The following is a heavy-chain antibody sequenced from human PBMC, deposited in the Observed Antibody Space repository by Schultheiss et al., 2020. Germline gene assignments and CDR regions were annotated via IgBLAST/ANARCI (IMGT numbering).Heavy chain of an antibody. CDR2: IYYSGST. V-gene: IGHV4-34*01. CDR3: ARYYDFWSAARYLDV. J-gene: IGHJ6*02. CDR1: GGSFSGYY. D-gene: IGHD3-3*01. Sequence: SETLSLTCAVYGGSFSGYYWSWIRQPPGKGLEWIGSIYYSGSTYYNPSLKSRVTISVDTSKNQFSLKLSSVTAADTAVYYCARYYDFWSAARYLDVWGQGTTVTVSS.